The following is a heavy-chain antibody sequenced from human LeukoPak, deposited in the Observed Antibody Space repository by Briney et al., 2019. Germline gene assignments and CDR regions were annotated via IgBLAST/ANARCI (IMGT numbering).Heavy chain of an antibody. V-gene: IGHV3-30*18. CDR3: SKDLYRIVGVTRYTFEI. CDR1: GFTFSSYG. J-gene: IGHJ3*02. Sequence: SGGSLRLSCAASGFTFSSYGMHWVRQAPGKGLEWVAVISYDGSNKYYADSVKGRFTISRDNSKNTLYLQMNSLRAEDTAVYYCSKDLYRIVGVTRYTFEIWGQGTIVTVFS. CDR2: ISYDGSNK. D-gene: IGHD1-26*01.